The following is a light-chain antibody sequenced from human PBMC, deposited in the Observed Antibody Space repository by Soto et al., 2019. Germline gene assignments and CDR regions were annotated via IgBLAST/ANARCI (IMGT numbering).Light chain of an antibody. CDR3: FSHRSGDSHV. CDR1: SSDIGAYNY. J-gene: IGLJ1*01. CDR2: GVT. V-gene: IGLV2-14*01. Sequence: QSVLAQPASVSGSPGQSINISCTGTSSDIGAYNYVSWYQQYPGKAPKLMIYGVTNRPSGVSNRFSGSKTGNTASLTISGLQAEDEADYYCFSHRSGDSHVFGTGTKVTVL.